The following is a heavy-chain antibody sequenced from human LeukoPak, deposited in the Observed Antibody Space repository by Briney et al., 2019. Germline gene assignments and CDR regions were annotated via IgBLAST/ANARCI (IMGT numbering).Heavy chain of an antibody. CDR2: ISYIGST. CDR1: DDSFSSHY. J-gene: IGHJ3*02. D-gene: IGHD4-17*01. CDR3: ARDLVTVTKGFDI. Sequence: SETLSLTYAVSDDSFSSHYWTWIRQPPGKGLEWVGYISYIGSTKYNPSLKSRVTISIDTSKNQFSLQLTSVTAADTAVYYCARDLVTVTKGFDIWGQGTMVSVSS. V-gene: IGHV4-59*11.